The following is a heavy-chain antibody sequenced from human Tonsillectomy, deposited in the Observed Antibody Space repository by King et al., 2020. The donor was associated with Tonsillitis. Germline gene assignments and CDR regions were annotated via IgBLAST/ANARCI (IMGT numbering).Heavy chain of an antibody. Sequence: VQLVESGGGVVQPGRSLRLSCAASGFTFSSYGMHWVRQAPGKGLEWVAIISYDGSNKYYADSVKGRFTISRDNSKNTLYLQMNSLSAEDTAVYYCAKDLGYCSGGRCYYYYHMDVWGQGTTVTVSS. V-gene: IGHV3-30*18. CDR2: ISYDGSNK. CDR1: GFTFSSYG. CDR3: AKDLGYCSGGRCYYYYHMDV. J-gene: IGHJ6*02. D-gene: IGHD2-15*01.